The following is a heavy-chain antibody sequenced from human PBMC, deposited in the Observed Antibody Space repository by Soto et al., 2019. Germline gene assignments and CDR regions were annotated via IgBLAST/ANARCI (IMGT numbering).Heavy chain of an antibody. CDR1: GFSFSDFN. J-gene: IGHJ4*02. V-gene: IGHV3-73*01. CDR2: VRSKTDNYAT. CDR3: TRLQVGITPFDC. D-gene: IGHD1-26*01. Sequence: GGSLRLSCAASGFSFSDFNIHWVRQASGKGLEWVSRVRSKTDNYATAYAASVKGRFTVSRDDSKNTAYLQMDSLRTEDTAVYYCTRLQVGITPFDCWGQGTLVTVSS.